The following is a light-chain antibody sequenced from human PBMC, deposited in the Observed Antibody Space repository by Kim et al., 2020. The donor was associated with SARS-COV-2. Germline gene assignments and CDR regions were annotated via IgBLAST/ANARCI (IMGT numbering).Light chain of an antibody. J-gene: IGKJ4*01. CDR1: QEIDSR. CDR2: GAS. Sequence: ASVGYRVTITCQASQEIDSRLSWYQQRPGRAPELLIFGASNLEPGAPSRFSGSESETDFTFTIDSLQPDDVAIYYCQQYYDLPLTFGGGTKVDIK. CDR3: QQYYDLPLT. V-gene: IGKV1-33*01.